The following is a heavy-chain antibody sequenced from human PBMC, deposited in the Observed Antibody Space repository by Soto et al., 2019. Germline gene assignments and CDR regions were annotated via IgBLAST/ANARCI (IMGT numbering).Heavy chain of an antibody. CDR1: GASITSGGYY. CDR2: IYYSGST. D-gene: IGHD4-17*01. CDR3: ARGGMTTVTIDY. Sequence: SETLSLTCTVSGASITSGGYYWSWIRQHLGKGLEWIGYIYYSGSTYYNPSLKSRVTISVDTSKNQFSVKLSSVTAADTAVYYCARGGMTTVTIDYWGQGTLVTVSS. V-gene: IGHV4-31*03. J-gene: IGHJ4*02.